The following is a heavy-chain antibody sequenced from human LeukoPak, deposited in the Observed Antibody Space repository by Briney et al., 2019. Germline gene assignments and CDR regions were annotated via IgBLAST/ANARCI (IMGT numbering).Heavy chain of an antibody. CDR2: IIPIFGTA. D-gene: IGHD5-18*01. V-gene: IGHV1-69*01. CDR1: GGTFSSYA. CDR3: ANRAAMGRTRYFQH. Sequence: ASVKVSCKASGGTFSSYAISWVRQAPGQGLEWMGGIIPIFGTANYAQKFQGRVTITADESTSTAYMELSSLRSEDTAVYYCANRAAMGRTRYFQHWGQGTLVTVSS. J-gene: IGHJ1*01.